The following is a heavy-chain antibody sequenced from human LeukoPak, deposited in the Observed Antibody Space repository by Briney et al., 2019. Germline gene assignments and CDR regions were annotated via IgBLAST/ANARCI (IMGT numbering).Heavy chain of an antibody. CDR1: GGSVSSGSYY. Sequence: PSETLSLTCTVSGGSVSSGSYYWSWIRQPPGKGLEWIGYIYYSGSTNYNPSLKSRVTISVDTSKNQFSLKLSSVTAADTAVYYCARHQYDFWSGYYEIFDYWGQGTLVTVSS. CDR3: ARHQYDFWSGYYEIFDY. V-gene: IGHV4-61*01. J-gene: IGHJ4*02. CDR2: IYYSGST. D-gene: IGHD3-3*01.